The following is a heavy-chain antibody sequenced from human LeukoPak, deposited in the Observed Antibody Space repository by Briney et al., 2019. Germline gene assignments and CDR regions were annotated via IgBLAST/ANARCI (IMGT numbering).Heavy chain of an antibody. Sequence: SETLSLTCTVSGGSVSSYYWSWIRQPAGKGLEWIGLIYTSGNTNYNPSLKSRATMSIDTSKNQFSLKLTSVTAADTAVYYCARGGAVVTWWFDPWGQGTLVTVSS. CDR1: GGSVSSYY. V-gene: IGHV4-4*07. D-gene: IGHD4-23*01. CDR3: ARGGAVVTWWFDP. CDR2: IYTSGNT. J-gene: IGHJ5*02.